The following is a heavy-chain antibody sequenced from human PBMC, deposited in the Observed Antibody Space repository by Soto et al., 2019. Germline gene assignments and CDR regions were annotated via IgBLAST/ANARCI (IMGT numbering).Heavy chain of an antibody. CDR3: AGDYYYDRSGYAEAFDI. CDR2: ISYDGSNK. D-gene: IGHD3-22*01. Sequence: GGSLRLSCAASGFTFSSYAMHWVRQAPGKGLEWVAVISYDGSNKYYADSVKARFTISRDNSKNTLYLQMNSLRAEDTAVYYCAGDYYYDRSGYAEAFDIWGQGTMVTVSS. V-gene: IGHV3-30-3*01. CDR1: GFTFSSYA. J-gene: IGHJ3*02.